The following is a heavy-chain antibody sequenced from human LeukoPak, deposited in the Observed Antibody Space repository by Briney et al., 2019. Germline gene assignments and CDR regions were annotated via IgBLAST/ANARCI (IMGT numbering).Heavy chain of an antibody. D-gene: IGHD6-19*01. CDR3: AAVSPLHDSGWYYFDY. CDR1: GFTFTSSA. J-gene: IGHJ4*02. Sequence: GTSVKVSCRASGFTFTSSAMQWVRQARGQRLEWIGWIVVGSGNTNYAQKFQERVTITRDMSTSTAYMELSSLRSEDTAVYYCAAVSPLHDSGWYYFDYWGQGTLVTVSS. CDR2: IVVGSGNT. V-gene: IGHV1-58*02.